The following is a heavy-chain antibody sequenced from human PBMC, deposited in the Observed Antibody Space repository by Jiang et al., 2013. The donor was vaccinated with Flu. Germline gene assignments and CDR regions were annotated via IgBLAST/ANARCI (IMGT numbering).Heavy chain of an antibody. D-gene: IGHD4-17*01. Sequence: VQLVESGGGVVQPGGSLRLSCAASGFTFSSYGMHWVRQAPGKGLEWVAFIRYDGSNKYYADSVKGRFTISRDNSKNTLYLQMNSLRAEDTAVYYCAKDNGGLRYTQPYYFDYWGQGTLVTVSS. CDR1: GFTFSSYG. CDR3: AKDNGGLRYTQPYYFDY. V-gene: IGHV3-30*02. J-gene: IGHJ4*02. CDR2: IRYDGSNK.